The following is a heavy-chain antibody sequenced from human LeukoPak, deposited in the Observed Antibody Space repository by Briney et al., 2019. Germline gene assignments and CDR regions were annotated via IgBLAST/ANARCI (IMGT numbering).Heavy chain of an antibody. Sequence: ASVKVSCTASGYTFTNYGISWVRQAPGQGLEWMGWISAYSGNTNYAQNLQGRVTMTTDTSTSTAYMELSRLRSDDTAVYYCARGSSGWYGAYYYYGMDVWGQGTTVTVSS. V-gene: IGHV1-18*01. D-gene: IGHD6-19*01. J-gene: IGHJ6*02. CDR1: GYTFTNYG. CDR3: ARGSSGWYGAYYYYGMDV. CDR2: ISAYSGNT.